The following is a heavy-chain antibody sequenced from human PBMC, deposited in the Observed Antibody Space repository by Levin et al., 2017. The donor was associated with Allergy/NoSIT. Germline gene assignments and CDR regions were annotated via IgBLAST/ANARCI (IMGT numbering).Heavy chain of an antibody. D-gene: IGHD2-21*02. CDR2: LKTGSGTM. CDR3: VRGVTSGDY. CDR1: GFTVSSNY. J-gene: IGHJ4*02. Sequence: GGSLRLSCAASGFTVSSNYMNWVRQAPGKGLEWVSTLKTGSGTMYYADFVRGRFTISRDTATNSLYLQMNSLRDDDTAVYYCVRGVTSGDYWGQGTLVTVSS. V-gene: IGHV3-48*02.